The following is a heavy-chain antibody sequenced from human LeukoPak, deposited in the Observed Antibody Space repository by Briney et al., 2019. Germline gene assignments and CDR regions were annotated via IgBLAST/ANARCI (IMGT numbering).Heavy chain of an antibody. CDR3: APGYCSSTTCLDVFDI. J-gene: IGHJ3*02. V-gene: IGHV1-2*02. Sequence: ASVRVSCKASGYTFTGYYMHWVRQAPGQGLEWMGWINPNSGDTKYAQNFQGGVTMTRDTSISTAYMELSRLRSDDTALYYCAPGYCSSTTCLDVFDIWGQGTMVTVSS. CDR1: GYTFTGYY. CDR2: INPNSGDT. D-gene: IGHD2-2*01.